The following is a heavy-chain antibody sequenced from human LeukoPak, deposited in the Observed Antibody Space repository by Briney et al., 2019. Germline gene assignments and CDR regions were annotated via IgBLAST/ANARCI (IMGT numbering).Heavy chain of an antibody. V-gene: IGHV4-59*01. D-gene: IGHD2-2*01. CDR2: VSYFGTT. Sequence: SETLSLTCTVSGGSITNSFWTWIRQAPGNGLEWIGYVSYFGTTSYKPSLKSRVTMSMDTSQNQFSLKMTSVTAADTAVYFCARLGEILVLGHNAFDIWGQGTMVAVAS. CDR3: ARLGEILVLGHNAFDI. J-gene: IGHJ3*02. CDR1: GGSITNSF.